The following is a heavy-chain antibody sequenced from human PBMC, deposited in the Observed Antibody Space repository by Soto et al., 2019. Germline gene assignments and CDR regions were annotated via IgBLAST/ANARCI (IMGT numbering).Heavy chain of an antibody. V-gene: IGHV4-4*02. CDR1: SGSISSSNW. Sequence: QVQLQESGPGLVKPSGTLSLTCAVSSGSISSSNWWSWVRQPPGKGLEWIGEIYHSGSTNYNPSLKSRITISVDKSKNQFSLKLSSVAAADTDVYYCARGLDSSSLVSAFDIWGQGTMVTVSS. J-gene: IGHJ3*02. CDR2: IYHSGST. D-gene: IGHD6-6*01. CDR3: ARGLDSSSLVSAFDI.